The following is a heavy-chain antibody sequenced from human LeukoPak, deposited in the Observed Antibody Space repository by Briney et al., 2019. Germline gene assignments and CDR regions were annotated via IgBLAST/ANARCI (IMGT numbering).Heavy chain of an antibody. D-gene: IGHD3-22*01. CDR1: GYTFTSYG. V-gene: IGHV1-18*01. Sequence: ASVKVSCKASGYTFTSYGISWVRQAPGQGLEWMGWISAYNGNTNYAQKLQGRVTMTTDTSTSTAYMELRSLRSDDTGVYYCARVYDSSGYYLHYFDYWGQGTLVTVSS. CDR2: ISAYNGNT. J-gene: IGHJ4*02. CDR3: ARVYDSSGYYLHYFDY.